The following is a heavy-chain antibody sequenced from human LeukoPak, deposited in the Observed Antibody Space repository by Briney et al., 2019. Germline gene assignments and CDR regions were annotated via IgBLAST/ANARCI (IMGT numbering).Heavy chain of an antibody. J-gene: IGHJ4*02. D-gene: IGHD4-17*01. V-gene: IGHV3-23*01. CDR3: ATVSGGDYFYFDY. Sequence: GGSLRLSCAASGFTFSSYAMHWVRQAPGKGLEWVSVISGSGGTTYYADSVKGRFTISRDSSKNTLYLQMNSLRAEDTAVYYCATVSGGDYFYFDYWGQGTLVTVSS. CDR2: ISGSGGTT. CDR1: GFTFSSYA.